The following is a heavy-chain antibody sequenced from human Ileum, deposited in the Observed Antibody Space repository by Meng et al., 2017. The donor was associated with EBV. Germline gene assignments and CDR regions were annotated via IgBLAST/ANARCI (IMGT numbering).Heavy chain of an antibody. V-gene: IGHV3-43*01. CDR2: LNWNGDNT. CDR3: AKEGGTMWFDS. D-gene: IGHD3-3*01. Sequence: VHLVAAGGVVVQPGESLRLSCEASGFTFDDYSMHWVRQAPGKGLEWVSLLNWNGDNTYYADSVKGRFTISRDNSKNSLYLQMDSLRIEDTAFYFCAKEGGTMWFDSWGQGTLVTVSS. CDR1: GFTFDDYS. J-gene: IGHJ5*01.